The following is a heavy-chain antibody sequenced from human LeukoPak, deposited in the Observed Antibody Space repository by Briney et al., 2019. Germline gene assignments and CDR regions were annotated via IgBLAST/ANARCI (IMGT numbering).Heavy chain of an antibody. CDR1: GGSISSSSYY. CDR3: ARLNNVVVPAAIVSWFDP. Sequence: SETLSLTCTVSGGSISSSSYYWGWIRQPPGKGVEWIGSIYYSGSTYYNPSLKSRVTISVDTSKNQFSLKLSSVTAADTAVYYCARLNNVVVPAAIVSWFDPWGQGTLVTVSS. CDR2: IYYSGST. V-gene: IGHV4-39*01. D-gene: IGHD2-2*02. J-gene: IGHJ5*02.